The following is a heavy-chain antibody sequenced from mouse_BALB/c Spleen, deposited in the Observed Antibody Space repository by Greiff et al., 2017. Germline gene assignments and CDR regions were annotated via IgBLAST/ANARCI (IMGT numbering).Heavy chain of an antibody. CDR2: IYPGNVNT. CDR1: GYTFTSYY. Sequence: QVQLQQSGPELVKPGASVRISCKASGYTFTSYYIHWVKQRPGQGLEWIGWIYPGNVNTKYNEKFKGKATLTADKSSSTAYMQLSSLTSEDSAVYFCARERRAMDYWGQGTSVTVSS. V-gene: IGHV1S56*01. CDR3: ARERRAMDY. J-gene: IGHJ4*01.